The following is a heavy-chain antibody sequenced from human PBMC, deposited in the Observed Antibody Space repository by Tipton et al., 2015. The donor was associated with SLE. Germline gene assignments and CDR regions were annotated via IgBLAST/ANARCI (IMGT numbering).Heavy chain of an antibody. D-gene: IGHD3-10*01. CDR1: GGPVSSYY. CDR3: ARGRPIGSFDI. CDR2: ISSIGGT. Sequence: TLSLTCTVSGGPVSSYYWSWIRQPPGQDLEWIGYISSIGGTSYNPSLKTRVTISVDTPKNQFSLKLTSVSAADTAVYFCARGRPIGSFDIWGQGTMVTVSS. V-gene: IGHV4-59*02. J-gene: IGHJ3*02.